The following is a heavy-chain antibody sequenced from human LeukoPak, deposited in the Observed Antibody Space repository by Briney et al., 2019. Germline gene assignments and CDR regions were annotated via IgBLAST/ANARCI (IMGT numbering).Heavy chain of an antibody. CDR2: IWYDGSNK. CDR3: ARAVGPFDY. D-gene: IGHD4-23*01. Sequence: EGSVRLSGAACGFTFSTKCMQWARQAPGKGLEWVAVIWYDGSNKYYADSVKGRFTISRDNSKNTLYLQMNSLRAEDTAVYYCARAVGPFDYWGQGTLVTVSS. CDR1: GFTFSTKC. V-gene: IGHV3-33*01. J-gene: IGHJ4*02.